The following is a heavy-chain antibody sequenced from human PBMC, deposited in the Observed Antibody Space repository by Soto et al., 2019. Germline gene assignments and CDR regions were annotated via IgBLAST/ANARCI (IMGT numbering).Heavy chain of an antibody. CDR3: ARERGYSYGFTLDY. D-gene: IGHD5-18*01. J-gene: IGHJ4*02. CDR2: ISYDGSNK. V-gene: IGHV3-30-3*01. Sequence: QVQLVESGGGVVQPGRSLRLSCAASGFTFSSYAMHWVRQAPGKGLEWVAVISYDGSNKYYADSVKGRFTISRDNSKNTLYLQMNSLRAEDTAVYYCARERGYSYGFTLDYWGQGTLVTVSS. CDR1: GFTFSSYA.